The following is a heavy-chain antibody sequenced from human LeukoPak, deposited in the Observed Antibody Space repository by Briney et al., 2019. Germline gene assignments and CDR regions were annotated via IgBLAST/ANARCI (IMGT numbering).Heavy chain of an antibody. CDR1: GFNLRWYY. D-gene: IGHD3-10*01. J-gene: IGHJ4*02. V-gene: IGHV3-21*01. CDR2: ISSSSSYI. CDR3: ARDIPVGYYGSGGSDY. Sequence: GSLRIPRAASGFNLRWYYLERVRQASGEGPEWVPSISSSSSYIYYADSVKGRFTISRDNAKNSLYLHMNSLRAEDTAVYYCARDIPVGYYGSGGSDYWGQGTLVTVSS.